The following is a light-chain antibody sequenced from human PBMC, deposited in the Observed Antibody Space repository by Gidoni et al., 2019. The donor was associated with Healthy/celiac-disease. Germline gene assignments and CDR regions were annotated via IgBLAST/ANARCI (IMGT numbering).Light chain of an antibody. J-gene: IGKJ4*01. CDR1: QSLLHSNGYNY. Sequence: DIVMTQSPLSLPVTPGEPASISCRSSQSLLHSNGYNYLDWYLQKPGQSPQLLIYLGSNRASGVPDRFSGSGSGTDFTLKISRVEAEDGGVYYCMQALQTPLTFGGGTKLEIK. V-gene: IGKV2-28*01. CDR2: LGS. CDR3: MQALQTPLT.